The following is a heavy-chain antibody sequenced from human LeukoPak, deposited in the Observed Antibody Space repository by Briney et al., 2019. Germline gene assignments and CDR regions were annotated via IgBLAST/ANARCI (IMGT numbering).Heavy chain of an antibody. V-gene: IGHV4-39*07. CDR3: ARGGPNPIYDHYLDV. CDR2: IYYSGST. CDR1: GGSITSSSYY. Sequence: SGTLSLTCTVSGGSITSSSYYWGWIRQPPGKGLEWIGSIYYSGSTHYSPSLKSRVTISVDTSKNQFSLKLRSVTAADTAVYYCARGGPNPIYDHYLDVWGKGTPVIVSS. J-gene: IGHJ6*03.